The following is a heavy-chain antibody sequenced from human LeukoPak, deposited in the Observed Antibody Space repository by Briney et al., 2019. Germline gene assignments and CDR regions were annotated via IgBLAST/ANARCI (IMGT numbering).Heavy chain of an antibody. V-gene: IGHV1-2*02. CDR3: ARDMRDGFNWFDP. CDR2: INPNSGGT. D-gene: IGHD5-24*01. J-gene: IGHJ5*02. Sequence: ASVKVSCKASGYTFTGYYMHGVRQAPGQGREGMGWINPNSGGTNYAQKFQGRVTMTRDTSISTAYMELSRLRSDDTAVYYCARDMRDGFNWFDPWGQGTLVTVSS. CDR1: GYTFTGYY.